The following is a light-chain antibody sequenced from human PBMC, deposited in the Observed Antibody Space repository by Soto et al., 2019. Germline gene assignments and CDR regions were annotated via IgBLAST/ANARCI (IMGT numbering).Light chain of an antibody. Sequence: QSVLTQPASVSGSPGQSITISCTGTINDVGAYNYVSWYQQRPGSAPQLILFDVNNRPSGTSNRFSGSKSGHTAYLTISALQSDDEVIYHCSSYTSSYTLVFGSGTKVTVL. J-gene: IGLJ1*01. CDR1: INDVGAYNY. V-gene: IGLV2-14*01. CDR2: DVN. CDR3: SSYTSSYTLV.